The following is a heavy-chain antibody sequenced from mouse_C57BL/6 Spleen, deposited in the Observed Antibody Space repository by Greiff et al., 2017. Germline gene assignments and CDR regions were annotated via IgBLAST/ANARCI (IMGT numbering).Heavy chain of an antibody. CDR2: IHPNSGST. CDR3: GAVVAKDWYFDV. CDR1: GYTFTSYW. Sequence: QVQLQQSGAELVKPGASVKLSCKASGYTFTSYWMHWVKQRPGQGLEWIGMIHPNSGSTNYNEKFNSKATLTVDKSSSTAYMQLSSLTSEDSSVYYCGAVVAKDWYFDVWGTGTTVTVSS. D-gene: IGHD1-1*01. V-gene: IGHV1-64*01. J-gene: IGHJ1*03.